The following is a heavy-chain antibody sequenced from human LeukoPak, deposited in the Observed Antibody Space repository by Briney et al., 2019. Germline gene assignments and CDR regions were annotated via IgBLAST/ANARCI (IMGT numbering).Heavy chain of an antibody. CDR2: IYTIGST. CDR3: ARHAFQYSYGYYFDY. J-gene: IGHJ4*02. Sequence: SETLSLTCTVSGGSISSYYWSWIRQPPGKGLEWIGYIYTIGSTNYNPSLKSRVTISVDTSKNQFSLKLSSVTAADTAVYYCARHAFQYSYGYYFDYWGQGTLVTVSS. V-gene: IGHV4-4*09. D-gene: IGHD5-18*01. CDR1: GGSISSYY.